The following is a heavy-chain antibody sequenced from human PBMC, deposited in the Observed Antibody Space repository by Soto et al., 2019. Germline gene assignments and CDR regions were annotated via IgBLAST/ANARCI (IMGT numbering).Heavy chain of an antibody. Sequence: GGSLRLSCAASGFTFSSYAMSWVRQAPGKGLEWVSAISGSGGSTYYADSVKGRFTISRDNSKNTLYLQMNSLRAEDTAVYYCAKDSILTGYYFSYYGMDVWGQGTTVTVSS. J-gene: IGHJ6*02. V-gene: IGHV3-23*01. D-gene: IGHD3-9*01. CDR1: GFTFSSYA. CDR3: AKDSILTGYYFSYYGMDV. CDR2: ISGSGGST.